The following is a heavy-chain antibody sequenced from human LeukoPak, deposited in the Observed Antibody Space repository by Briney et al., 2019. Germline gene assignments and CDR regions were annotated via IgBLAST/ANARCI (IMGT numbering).Heavy chain of an antibody. CDR2: ISGSGGST. CDR1: GFTFSSYA. D-gene: IGHD6-13*01. J-gene: IGHJ4*02. CDR3: AKDHGRQQLVQNFDY. V-gene: IGHV3-23*01. Sequence: GGSLRLSCAASGFTFSSYAMSWVRQAPGKGLEWVSAISGSGGSTYYADSVKGRFTISRDNSKNTLYLQMNSLRAEDTAAYYCAKDHGRQQLVQNFDYWGQGTLVTVSS.